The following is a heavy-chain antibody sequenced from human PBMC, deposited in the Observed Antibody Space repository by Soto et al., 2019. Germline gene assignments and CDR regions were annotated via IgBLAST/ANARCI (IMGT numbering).Heavy chain of an antibody. CDR1: GFPFSNHW. V-gene: IGHV3-7*05. D-gene: IGHD3-16*01. Sequence: GGSLRLSCAAAGFPFSNHWMTWVRQAPGKGLEWVANINQDGSEKYYVDSVKGRYTISRDKDKKALYLQMTSLRAADTAVYYCARERGESRLQLSTQNYYYHVMDVWGQGTTVNVS. J-gene: IGHJ6*02. CDR2: INQDGSEK. CDR3: ARERGESRLQLSTQNYYYHVMDV.